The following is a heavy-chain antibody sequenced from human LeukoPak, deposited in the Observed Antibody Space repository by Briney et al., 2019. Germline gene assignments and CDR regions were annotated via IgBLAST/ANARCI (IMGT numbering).Heavy chain of an antibody. CDR3: ASGSGYADC. CDR1: GCGFTSYW. CDR2: IYTRDCDT. J-gene: IGHJ4*02. D-gene: IGHD3-3*01. V-gene: IGHV5-51*01. Sequence: GASPQIPCKASGCGFTSYWICWWRHMPREGLVGMGSIYTRDCDTSYSPALQGQVTISADKSNSPSYLQLSTLKAPDTAIYYCASGSGYADCWGGGGLVGVCS.